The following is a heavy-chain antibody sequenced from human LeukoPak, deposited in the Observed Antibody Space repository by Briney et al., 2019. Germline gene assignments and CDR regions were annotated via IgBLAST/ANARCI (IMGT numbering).Heavy chain of an antibody. CDR1: GYTFTGYY. V-gene: IGHV1-2*02. D-gene: IGHD3-9*01. CDR3: ARDRRESTYYDILTGYYPYYYCYYMDV. CDR2: INPNSGGT. Sequence: ASVKVSCKASGYTFTGYYMHWVRQAPGQGLEWMGWINPNSGGTNYAQKFQGRVTMTRDTSISTAYMELSRLRSDDTAVYYCARDRRESTYYDILTGYYPYYYCYYMDVWGKGTTVTISS. J-gene: IGHJ6*03.